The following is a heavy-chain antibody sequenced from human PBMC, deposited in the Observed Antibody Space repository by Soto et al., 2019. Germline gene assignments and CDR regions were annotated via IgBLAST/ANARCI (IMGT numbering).Heavy chain of an antibody. CDR2: IHSGGST. CDR3: AREDRNYYDSSGYYQ. Sequence: TLSLTCTVSGGSISSGSYYWSWIRQHPGKGLEWIGYIHSGGSTNYKSSLKSRVTISKDTSKNQFSLNLGSVTAAETAVYYCAREDRNYYDSSGYYQWGQGTLVTASS. V-gene: IGHV4-31*03. CDR1: GGSISSGSYY. J-gene: IGHJ4*02. D-gene: IGHD3-22*01.